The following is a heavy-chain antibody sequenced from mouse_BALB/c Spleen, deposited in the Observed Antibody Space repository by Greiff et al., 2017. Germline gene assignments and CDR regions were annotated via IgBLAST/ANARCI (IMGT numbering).Heavy chain of an antibody. Sequence: QVHVKQSGPELVKPGASVRISCKASGYTFTSYYIHWVKQRPGQGLEWIGWIYPGNVNTKYNEKFKGKATLTADKSSSTAYMQLSSLTSEDSAVYFCARGGYRYDGDFAYWGQGTLVTVSA. CDR1: GYTFTSYY. V-gene: IGHV1S56*01. CDR2: IYPGNVNT. CDR3: ARGGYRYDGDFAY. J-gene: IGHJ3*01. D-gene: IGHD2-14*01.